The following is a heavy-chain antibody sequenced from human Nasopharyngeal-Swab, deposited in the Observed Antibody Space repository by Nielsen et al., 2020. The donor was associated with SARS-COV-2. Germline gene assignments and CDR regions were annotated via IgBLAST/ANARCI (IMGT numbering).Heavy chain of an antibody. CDR1: GGSFSGYY. J-gene: IGHJ6*03. CDR3: ARAPRGLCGSGSYVYYYIDV. CDR2: INHSGRT. V-gene: IGHV4-34*01. D-gene: IGHD3-10*01. Sequence: SETLSLTCAVYGGSFSGYYWSWIRQPPGKGLEWIGEINHSGRTNYNPSLKSRVTISVDRSKNQFSLKLSSVTAADTAVYYCARAPRGLCGSGSYVYYYIDVWGKGTTVTVSS.